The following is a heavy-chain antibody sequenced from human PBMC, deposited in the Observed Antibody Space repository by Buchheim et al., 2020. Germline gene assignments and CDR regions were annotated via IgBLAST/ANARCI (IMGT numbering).Heavy chain of an antibody. CDR3: ARLRRLVGVGSGNMDV. CDR2: IYWDDGK. Sequence: QITLKESGPTLVKPTQTLTLTCTFSGFSLSTSGVGVGWIRQPPGKALEWLAVIYWDDGKRYSTSLKSRLTITKDTSKNQVVLTMTNMDPVDTATYYCARLRRLVGVGSGNMDVWGNGTT. D-gene: IGHD3-3*01. J-gene: IGHJ6*03. V-gene: IGHV2-5*02. CDR1: GFSLSTSGVG.